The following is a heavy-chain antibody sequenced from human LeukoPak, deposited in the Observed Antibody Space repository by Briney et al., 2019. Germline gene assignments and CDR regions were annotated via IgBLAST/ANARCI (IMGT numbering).Heavy chain of an antibody. CDR3: ARGQYCSSTSCYNWYFDL. D-gene: IGHD2-2*01. J-gene: IGHJ2*01. V-gene: IGHV4-34*01. CDR1: GGSFSGYY. CDR2: INHSGST. Sequence: SETLSLTCAVYGGSFSGYYWSWIRQPPGKRLEWIGEINHSGSTNYNPSLKSRVTISVDTSKNQFSLKLSSVTAADTAVYYCARGQYCSSTSCYNWYFDLWGRGTLVTVSS.